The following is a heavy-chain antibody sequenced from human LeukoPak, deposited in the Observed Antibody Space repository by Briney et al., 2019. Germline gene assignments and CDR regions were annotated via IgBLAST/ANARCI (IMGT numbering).Heavy chain of an antibody. CDR2: IGARGDI. D-gene: IGHD6-19*01. V-gene: IGHV3-23*01. Sequence: PGGSLRLSCVGSGFTFSDYAMNWVRQTPGKGLEWISAIGARGDIFYADSVKGRVTISRDNSNDAAHLQMNSLRLEDTAIYFCAKRGPGRVAGSYDFWGQGTLVTVSS. J-gene: IGHJ4*02. CDR3: AKRGPGRVAGSYDF. CDR1: GFTFSDYA.